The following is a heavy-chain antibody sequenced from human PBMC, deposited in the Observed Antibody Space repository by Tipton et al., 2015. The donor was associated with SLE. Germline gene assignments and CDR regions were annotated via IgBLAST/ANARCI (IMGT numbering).Heavy chain of an antibody. Sequence: TLSLTCTVSGGSISSYYWSWIRQPPGKGLEWIGEINHSGSTNYNPSLKSRVTISVDPSKNQFSLKLNSVTAADTAVYYCARALRGNRNFQHWGQGTLVTVSS. V-gene: IGHV4-34*01. CDR3: ARALRGNRNFQH. D-gene: IGHD1-14*01. CDR1: GGSISSYY. J-gene: IGHJ1*01. CDR2: INHSGST.